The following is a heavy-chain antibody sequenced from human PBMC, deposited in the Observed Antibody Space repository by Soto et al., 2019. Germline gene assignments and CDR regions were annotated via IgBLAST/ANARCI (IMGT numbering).Heavy chain of an antibody. V-gene: IGHV4-34*01. CDR1: GGSFSGYY. CDR2: INHSGST. D-gene: IGHD3-10*01. CDR3: AGSGSYQYDAFDI. J-gene: IGHJ3*02. Sequence: SETLSLTCAVYGGSFSGYYWSWIRQPPGKGLEWIGEINHSGSTNYNPSIKSRDTKSIDTSKNHFSLKLSSLTAADTAVYYCAGSGSYQYDAFDIWGQGTMVT.